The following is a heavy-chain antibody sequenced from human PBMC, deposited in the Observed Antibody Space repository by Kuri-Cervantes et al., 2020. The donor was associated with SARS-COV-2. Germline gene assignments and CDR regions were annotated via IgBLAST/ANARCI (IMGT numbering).Heavy chain of an antibody. Sequence: EPLKISCAVYGGSFSGYYWSWIRQPPGKGLEWIGEINHSGSTNYNPSLKSRVTISVDTSKNQFSLKLSSVTAADTAVYYCARHRWFDPWGQGTLVTVSS. D-gene: IGHD1-14*01. J-gene: IGHJ5*02. V-gene: IGHV4-34*01. CDR2: INHSGST. CDR1: GGSFSGYY. CDR3: ARHRWFDP.